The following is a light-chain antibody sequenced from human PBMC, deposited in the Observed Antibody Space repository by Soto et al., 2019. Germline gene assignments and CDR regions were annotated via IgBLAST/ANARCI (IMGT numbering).Light chain of an antibody. CDR2: KES. CDR3: QQYHNYAVT. J-gene: IGKJ2*01. V-gene: IGKV1-5*03. CDR1: QSINSW. Sequence: DIQMTQSPSTLSASVGDRVTITCRASQSINSWLAWYQQTPGKAPNLLIYKESSLQSGVPSRFSGSGSGTQFTLTISSLQPDDSAIYYCQQYHNYAVTFGQGTKREIK.